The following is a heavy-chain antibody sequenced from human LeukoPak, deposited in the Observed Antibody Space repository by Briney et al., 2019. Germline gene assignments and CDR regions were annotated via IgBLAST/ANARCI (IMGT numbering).Heavy chain of an antibody. J-gene: IGHJ4*02. V-gene: IGHV3-30*18. Sequence: GGSLRLSCAASGFTFSSYGMHWVRQAPGKGLEWVAVISYDGSNKYYADSVKGRFTISRDNSKNTLYLRMNSLRAEDTAVYYCAKDSMVRGENYFDYWGQGTLVTVSS. CDR2: ISYDGSNK. CDR3: AKDSMVRGENYFDY. D-gene: IGHD3-10*01. CDR1: GFTFSSYG.